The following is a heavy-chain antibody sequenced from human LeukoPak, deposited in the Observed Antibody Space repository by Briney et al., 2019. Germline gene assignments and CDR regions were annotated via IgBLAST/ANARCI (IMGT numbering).Heavy chain of an antibody. V-gene: IGHV4-34*01. CDR3: ARGPVVVPAAKKFSSTRDC. CDR1: GGSFSCYY. J-gene: IGHJ4*02. CDR2: INHSGSP. Sequence: SETLSLTCAVYGGSFSCYYWSWLRQPPGKGLEWMGEINHSGSPNYNPSLKSRVPISVDTPKTHFPLKLSSVTAADTAVYYCARGPVVVPAAKKFSSTRDCWGQGTLVTVSS. D-gene: IGHD2-2*01.